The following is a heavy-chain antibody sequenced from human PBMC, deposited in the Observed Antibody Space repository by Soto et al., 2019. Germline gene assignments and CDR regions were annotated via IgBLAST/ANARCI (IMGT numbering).Heavy chain of an antibody. CDR2: ISSSGSSI. CDR3: ARDYPIYYYYMDV. J-gene: IGHJ6*03. V-gene: IGHV3-11*01. Sequence: QVQLVESGGGLVKPGGSLRLSCAASGFTFSDYYMSWIRQAPGKGLEWVSYISSSGSSIYYADSVKGRFTISRDNAKNSLYLQINSLRAEDTAIYYCARDYPIYYYYMDVWGKGTTVTVSS. CDR1: GFTFSDYY.